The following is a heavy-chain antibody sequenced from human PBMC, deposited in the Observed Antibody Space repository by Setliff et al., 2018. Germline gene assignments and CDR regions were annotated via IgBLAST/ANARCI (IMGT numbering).Heavy chain of an antibody. V-gene: IGHV4-59*11. CDR1: GGSISSHY. D-gene: IGHD3-10*01. J-gene: IGHJ4*02. CDR2: IYYSWNT. CDR3: ARGESNYYGSVSYFGYFDY. Sequence: SETLSLTCTVSGGSISSHYCNWIRQPPGKGLEWIGSIYYSWNTNYNPSLTSRVTISVDMSKNQFSLKLTPVTAPDTAVYYCARGESNYYGSVSYFGYFDYWGQGTLVTVSS.